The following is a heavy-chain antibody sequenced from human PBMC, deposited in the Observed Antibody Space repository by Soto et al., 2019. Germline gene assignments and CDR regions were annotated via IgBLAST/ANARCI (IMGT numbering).Heavy chain of an antibody. J-gene: IGHJ5*02. D-gene: IGHD2-15*01. CDR3: ARGRVVVVVAATPRDWFDP. V-gene: IGHV4-34*01. CDR1: GGSFRGYY. Sequence: QVQLQQWGAGLLKPSETLSLTCAVYGGSFRGYYWSWIRQPPGKGLEWIGEINHSGSTNYNPSLKSRVTISVGTSKNQFSLKLSAVTAADTAVYYCARGRVVVVVAATPRDWFDPWGQGTLVTVSS. CDR2: INHSGST.